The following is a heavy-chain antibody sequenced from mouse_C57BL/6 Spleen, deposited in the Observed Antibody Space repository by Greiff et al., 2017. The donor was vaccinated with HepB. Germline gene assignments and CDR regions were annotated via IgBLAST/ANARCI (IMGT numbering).Heavy chain of an antibody. J-gene: IGHJ1*03. CDR3: AREDYYDYDDWYFDV. CDR1: GYSITSGYY. Sequence: DVQLQESGPGLVKPSQSLSLTCSVTGYSITSGYYWNWIRQFPGNQLEWMGYISYDGSNNYNPSLKNRISITRDTSKNQFFLKLNSVTTEDTATYYCAREDYYDYDDWYFDVWGTGTTVTVSS. V-gene: IGHV3-6*01. D-gene: IGHD2-4*01. CDR2: ISYDGSN.